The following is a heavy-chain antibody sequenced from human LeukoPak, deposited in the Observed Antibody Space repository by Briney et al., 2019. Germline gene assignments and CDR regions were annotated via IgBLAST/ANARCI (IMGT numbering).Heavy chain of an antibody. CDR1: GYTFTSYY. V-gene: IGHV1-46*01. CDR3: ARGPNYDFWSGYWRGDNWFDP. CDR2: INPSGGST. J-gene: IGHJ5*02. Sequence: EASVKVSCKASGYTFTSYYMHWVRQAPGQGLEWMGIINPSGGSTSYAQKFQGRVTMTRDTSTSTVYMELSSLRSEDTAVYYCARGPNYDFWSGYWRGDNWFDPWGQGTLVTVSS. D-gene: IGHD3-3*01.